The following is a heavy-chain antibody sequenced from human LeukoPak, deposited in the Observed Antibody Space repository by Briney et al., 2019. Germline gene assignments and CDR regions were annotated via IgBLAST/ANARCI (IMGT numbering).Heavy chain of an antibody. CDR2: IYYSGST. D-gene: IGHD1-26*01. Sequence: SETLSLTCTVSGGSISSYYWSWIRQPPGRGLEWIGYIYYSGSTNYNPSLKSRVTISVDTSKNQFSLKLSSVTAADTAVYYCARGPLGRFDYWGQGTLVTVSS. V-gene: IGHV4-59*08. J-gene: IGHJ4*02. CDR1: GGSISSYY. CDR3: ARGPLGRFDY.